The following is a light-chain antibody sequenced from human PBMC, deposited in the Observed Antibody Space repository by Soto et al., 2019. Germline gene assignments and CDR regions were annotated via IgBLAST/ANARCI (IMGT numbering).Light chain of an antibody. J-gene: IGLJ1*01. CDR3: SSYAGSNPV. Sequence: QSVLTQPPSASGSPGQSVTISCTGTSSDVGDYNYVSWYQQHPGKAPKLIIYEVTKRPSGVPDRFSVSKSGNTASLTVSGLQAEDEADYYCSSYAGSNPVCGNVTKVTVL. CDR2: EVT. V-gene: IGLV2-8*01. CDR1: SSDVGDYNY.